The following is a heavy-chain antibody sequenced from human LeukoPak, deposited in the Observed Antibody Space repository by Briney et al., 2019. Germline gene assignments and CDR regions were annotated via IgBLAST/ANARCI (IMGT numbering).Heavy chain of an antibody. D-gene: IGHD6-19*01. CDR1: EFTFSSYA. Sequence: GGSLRLSCAASEFTFSSYAMSWVRQAPGKGLEWVSTNSGSGGSTYYADSVKGRFTISRDNSINTLYLRMNSLRGEDTAVYYCVQGHSSGWYWLDPWGQGTLVTVSS. CDR2: NSGSGGST. V-gene: IGHV3-23*01. CDR3: VQGHSSGWYWLDP. J-gene: IGHJ5*02.